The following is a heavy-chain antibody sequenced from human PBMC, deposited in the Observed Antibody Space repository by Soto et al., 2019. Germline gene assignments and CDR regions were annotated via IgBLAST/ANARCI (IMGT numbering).Heavy chain of an antibody. CDR2: IIPILGIA. CDR3: ARERYSSGWLPN. J-gene: IGHJ4*02. D-gene: IGHD6-19*01. V-gene: IGHV1-69*08. Sequence: QVQLVQSGAEVKKPGSSVKVSCKASGGTFSSYTISWVRQAPGQGLEWMGRIIPILGIANYAQKFQGRVTITADKSTSTAYMELSSLRSEDTAVYYCARERYSSGWLPNWGQGTLFTVSS. CDR1: GGTFSSYT.